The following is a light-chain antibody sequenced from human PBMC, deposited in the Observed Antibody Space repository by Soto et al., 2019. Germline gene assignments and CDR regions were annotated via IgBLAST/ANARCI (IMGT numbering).Light chain of an antibody. CDR2: AAS. V-gene: IGKV1-12*01. Sequence: DIQMTQSPSSVSASVGDRVTITCRASQDISGWLAWYQQKPGEAPKLLIYAASSLQSGVPSRFSGSGSGADFTLTITSLQHEDSAVYYCLQADSFPFTFGPGTKVIIK. CDR1: QDISGW. J-gene: IGKJ3*01. CDR3: LQADSFPFT.